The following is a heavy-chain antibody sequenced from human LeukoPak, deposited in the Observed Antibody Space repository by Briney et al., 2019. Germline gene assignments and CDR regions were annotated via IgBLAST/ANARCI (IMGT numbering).Heavy chain of an antibody. CDR1: GYTFTGYY. Sequence: VASVKVSCKASGYTFTGYYMHWVRQAPGQGLEWMGWINPNSGGTNYAQKFQGRVTMTRDTSISTAYMELSRLRSDDTAVYYCARDRVVPAAILHWFDPWGQGTLVTVSS. CDR2: INPNSGGT. J-gene: IGHJ5*02. V-gene: IGHV1-2*02. CDR3: ARDRVVPAAILHWFDP. D-gene: IGHD2-2*02.